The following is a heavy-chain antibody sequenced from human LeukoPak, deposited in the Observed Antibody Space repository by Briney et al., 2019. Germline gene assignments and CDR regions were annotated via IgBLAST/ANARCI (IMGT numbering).Heavy chain of an antibody. CDR3: AKRSSAWYFDY. CDR2: ISESGGST. V-gene: IGHV3-23*01. J-gene: IGHJ4*02. CDR1: GFTFSSYA. Sequence: GGSLRLSCAASGFTFSSYAMSWVRQAPGKGLEWVSAISESGGSTNYAATVRGRFTISRDNSKNTLYLQMSSLRAEDTALYYCAKRSSAWYFDYWGQGALVTVSS. D-gene: IGHD6-19*01.